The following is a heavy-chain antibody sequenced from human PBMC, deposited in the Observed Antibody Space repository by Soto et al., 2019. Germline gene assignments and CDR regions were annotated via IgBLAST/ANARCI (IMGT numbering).Heavy chain of an antibody. CDR2: ISFDGFNE. D-gene: IGHD4-17*01. CDR3: ARENDYGESDAFDI. J-gene: IGHJ3*02. Sequence: QVHLVESGGGVLQPGRSLRLSCAASGFTFSNYTFHWVRQAPGKGLEWVSVISFDGFNEYYADSVKGRFTISRDISKNTLFLQMNSLRAEDTALYYCARENDYGESDAFDIWGQGTMVTVSS. V-gene: IGHV3-30-3*01. CDR1: GFTFSNYT.